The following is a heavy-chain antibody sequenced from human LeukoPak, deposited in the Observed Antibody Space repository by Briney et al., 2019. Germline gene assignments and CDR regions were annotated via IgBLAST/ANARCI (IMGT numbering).Heavy chain of an antibody. D-gene: IGHD2-15*01. J-gene: IGHJ4*02. CDR3: AKGSQWLLRGGAYFDS. CDR2: MSGVGGTT. CDR1: GFAFNNYA. Sequence: GGSLRLSCEASGFAFNNYAMSWVRQAPGKGLEWVSAMSGVGGTTYYAASVRGRFTISRDNSKNILSLQMSSLRVEDTAIYYCAKGSQWLLRGGAYFDSWGQGTPVSVSS. V-gene: IGHV3-23*01.